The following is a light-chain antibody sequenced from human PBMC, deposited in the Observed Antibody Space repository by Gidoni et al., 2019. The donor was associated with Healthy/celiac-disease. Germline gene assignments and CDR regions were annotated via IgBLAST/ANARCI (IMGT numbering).Light chain of an antibody. CDR1: SGHSSYA. CDR2: LNSAGSH. J-gene: IGLJ3*02. V-gene: IGLV4-69*01. CDR3: QTWGTGYWV. Sequence: QLVLTQSPSASASLGASVKLTCTLSSGHSSYAIAWHQQQPEKGPRYLMKLNSAGSHRKGDGTPDRFSGSSSGAERYLTISSLQSEDEADYYCQTWGTGYWVFGGGTKLTVL.